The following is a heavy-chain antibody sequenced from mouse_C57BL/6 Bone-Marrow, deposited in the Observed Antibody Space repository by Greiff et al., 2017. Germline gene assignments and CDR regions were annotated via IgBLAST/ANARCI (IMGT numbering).Heavy chain of an antibody. CDR1: GYTFTDYY. Sequence: EVQLQQSGPELVKPGASVKISCKASGYTFTDYYMNWVKQSHGKSLEWIGDINPNNGGTSYNQKFKGKATLTVDKSSSTAYMELRSLTSEDSAVYYCTTGLYYGSSYVGYWGQGTTLTVSS. CDR2: INPNNGGT. J-gene: IGHJ2*01. CDR3: TTGLYYGSSYVGY. V-gene: IGHV1-26*01. D-gene: IGHD1-1*01.